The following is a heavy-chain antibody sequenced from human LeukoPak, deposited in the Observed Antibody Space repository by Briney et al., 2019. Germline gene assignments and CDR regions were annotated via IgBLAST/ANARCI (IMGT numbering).Heavy chain of an antibody. CDR1: GGSISSSSYY. V-gene: IGHV4-39*07. CDR2: IYYSGST. D-gene: IGHD2-8*01. J-gene: IGHJ4*02. CDR3: AREEYCTNGVCYYRSRGRAGNY. Sequence: SETLSLTCTVSGGSISSSSYYWGWIRQPPGKGLEWIGSIYYSGSTYYNPSLKSRVTISVDTSKNQFSLKLSSVTAADTAVYYCAREEYCTNGVCYYRSRGRAGNYWGQGTLVTVSS.